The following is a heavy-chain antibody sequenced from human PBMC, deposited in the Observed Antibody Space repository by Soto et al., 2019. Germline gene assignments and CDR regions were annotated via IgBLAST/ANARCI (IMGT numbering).Heavy chain of an antibody. V-gene: IGHV3-23*01. D-gene: IGHD4-17*01. CDR2: ISGSGGST. J-gene: IGHJ4*02. Sequence: GGSLRLSWAASGFIFSSYAMSWVRQAPGKGLEWVSAISGSGGSTYYADSVKGRFTISRDNSKNTLYLQMNSLRAEDTAVYYCAKARTYGKHPSYFEYLGQGTLVTVSS. CDR3: AKARTYGKHPSYFEY. CDR1: GFIFSSYA.